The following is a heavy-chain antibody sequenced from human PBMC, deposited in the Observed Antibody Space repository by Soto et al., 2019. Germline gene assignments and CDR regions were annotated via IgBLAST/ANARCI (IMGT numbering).Heavy chain of an antibody. Sequence: QVQLVQSGAEVKKPGSSVKVSCKASGGTFSSYAISWVRQAPGQGFEWMGGIIPIFGTANYAQKFQGRVTITADESTSTAYMELSSLRSEDTAVYYCASPSGEGGYSGLLPLLWGQGTLVTVSS. D-gene: IGHD5-12*01. V-gene: IGHV1-69*12. CDR1: GGTFSSYA. CDR3: ASPSGEGGYSGLLPLL. CDR2: IIPIFGTA. J-gene: IGHJ4*02.